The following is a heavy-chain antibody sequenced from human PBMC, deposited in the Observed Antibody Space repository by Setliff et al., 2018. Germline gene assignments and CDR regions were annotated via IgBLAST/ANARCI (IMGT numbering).Heavy chain of an antibody. CDR3: AKEDYSDRSGYYYETPWFDP. D-gene: IGHD3-22*01. J-gene: IGHJ5*02. CDR2: ISWKSDSM. V-gene: IGHV3-9*01. CDR1: GFTFDDYA. Sequence: PGGSLRLSCAASGFTFDDYAMTWVRQAPGKVLEWVSGISWKSDSMGYADSVKGRFTMTRDNAKNSLYLQMNSLRPEDAALYYCAKEDYSDRSGYYYETPWFDPWGQGTLVTVSS.